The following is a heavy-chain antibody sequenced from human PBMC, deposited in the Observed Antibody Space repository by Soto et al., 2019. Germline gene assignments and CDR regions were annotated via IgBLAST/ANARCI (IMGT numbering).Heavy chain of an antibody. J-gene: IGHJ6*02. CDR1: GGTFSGYA. V-gene: IGHV1-69*13. D-gene: IGHD2-21*02. CDR2: IIPIFGTA. Sequence: SVKVSCKASGGTFSGYAISWVRQAPGQGLEWMGGIIPIFGTANYAQKFQGRVTITADESTSTAYMELSSLRSEDTAVYYCASHDKYCGGDCYPYYYYYYGMDVWGQGTTVTVSS. CDR3: ASHDKYCGGDCYPYYYYYYGMDV.